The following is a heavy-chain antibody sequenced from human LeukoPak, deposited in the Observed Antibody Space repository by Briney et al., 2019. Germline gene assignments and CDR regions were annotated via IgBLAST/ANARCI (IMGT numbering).Heavy chain of an antibody. CDR3: ARDSGWPPLSDY. CDR2: ISYDGSSK. V-gene: IGHV3-30*14. CDR1: GFPFSTYA. D-gene: IGHD6-19*01. J-gene: IGHJ4*02. Sequence: PGGSLRLSCSASGFPFSTYAMHWVRQAPGKGLEWVAVISYDGSSKYYADSVKGRFTISRDNSKNTLYLQMNSLRAEDTAVYYCARDSGWPPLSDYWGQGTLVTVSS.